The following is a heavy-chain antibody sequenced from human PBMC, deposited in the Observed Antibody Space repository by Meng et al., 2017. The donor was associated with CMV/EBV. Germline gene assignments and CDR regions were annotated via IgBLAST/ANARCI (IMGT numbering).Heavy chain of an antibody. CDR3: TRDVEVGATEDY. CDR2: IRSKAYGGTT. J-gene: IGHJ4*02. V-gene: IGHV3-49*04. D-gene: IGHD1-26*01. CDR1: GFTFGDYA. Sequence: GESLKISCPASGFTFGDYAMSWVRQAPGKGLEWVGFIRSKAYGGTTEYAASVKGRFTISRDDSKSIAYLQMNSLKTEDTAVYYCTRDVEVGATEDYWGQGTLVTVSS.